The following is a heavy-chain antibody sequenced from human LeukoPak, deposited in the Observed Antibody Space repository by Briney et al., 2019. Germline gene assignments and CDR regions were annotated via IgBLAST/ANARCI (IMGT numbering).Heavy chain of an antibody. Sequence: GGSLRLSCAPSGFTFSSYWMSWVRQAPGKGLEWVANIKQDGSEKYYVDSVKGRFTISRDNAKNSLYLQMNSLRAEDTAVYYCARVYGDYREDAFDIWGQGTMVTVSS. V-gene: IGHV3-7*01. D-gene: IGHD4-17*01. CDR2: IKQDGSEK. CDR1: GFTFSSYW. J-gene: IGHJ3*02. CDR3: ARVYGDYREDAFDI.